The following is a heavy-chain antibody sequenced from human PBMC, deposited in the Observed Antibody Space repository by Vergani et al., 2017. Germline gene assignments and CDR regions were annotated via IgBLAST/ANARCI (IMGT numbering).Heavy chain of an antibody. Sequence: EVQLVESGGGVVRPGGSLRLSCAASGFPFDDYGMSWVRQAPGKGLEWVSGINWNGGSTGYADSVKGRFTISRDNAKNSLYLQMNSLRAEDTALYHGARGGCSSTSCYDDYYYYMDVWGKGTTVTVSS. J-gene: IGHJ6*03. V-gene: IGHV3-20*01. CDR3: ARGGCSSTSCYDDYYYYMDV. CDR2: INWNGGST. D-gene: IGHD2-2*01. CDR1: GFPFDDYG.